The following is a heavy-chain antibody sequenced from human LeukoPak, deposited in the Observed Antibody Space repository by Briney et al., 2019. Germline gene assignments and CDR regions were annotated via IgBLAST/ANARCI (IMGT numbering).Heavy chain of an antibody. CDR3: ARELRYSSNTFDI. J-gene: IGHJ3*02. CDR1: GFTFSTYR. Sequence: GGSLRLSCVASGFTFSTYRMHWVRQAPGKGLEYVSGINANGDSTYYAESVKGTFTVFRDNSKNTLYLQMGSLRADDMAIYYCARELRYSSNTFDIWGQGTMVTVSS. CDR2: INANGDST. D-gene: IGHD5-18*01. V-gene: IGHV3-64*02.